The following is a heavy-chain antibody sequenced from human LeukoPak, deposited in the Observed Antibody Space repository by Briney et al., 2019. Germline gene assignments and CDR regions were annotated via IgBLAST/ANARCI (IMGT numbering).Heavy chain of an antibody. CDR3: ARDKVGATALDY. J-gene: IGHJ4*02. CDR2: IYYSGST. CDR1: GGSISSYY. Sequence: SETLSLTCTVSGGSISSYYWSWIRQPPGKGLEWIGYIYYSGSTNYNPSLRSRVTMSVDTSKNQFSLKLSSVTAADTAVYYCARDKVGATALDYWGQGTLVTVSS. D-gene: IGHD1-26*01. V-gene: IGHV4-59*12.